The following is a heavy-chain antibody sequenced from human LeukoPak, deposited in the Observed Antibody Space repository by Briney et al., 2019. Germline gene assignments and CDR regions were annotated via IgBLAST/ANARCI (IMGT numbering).Heavy chain of an antibody. Sequence: SVKVSCKASGGTFSSYAISWVRQAPGQGLEWMGRIIPILGIANYAQKFQGRVTITADKSTSTAYMELSSLRSEDTAVYYCARRREYYYYYGMDVWGQGTTVTVSS. V-gene: IGHV1-69*04. CDR1: GGTFSSYA. J-gene: IGHJ6*02. CDR3: ARRREYYYYYGMDV. CDR2: IIPILGIA.